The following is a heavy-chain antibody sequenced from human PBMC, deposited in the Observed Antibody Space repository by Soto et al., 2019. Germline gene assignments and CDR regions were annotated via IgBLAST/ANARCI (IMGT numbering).Heavy chain of an antibody. CDR1: GYTFTGYY. V-gene: IGHV1-2*02. Sequence: ASVKVSCKASGYTFTGYYMHWVRQAPGQGLEWMGWINPNSGGTNYAQKFQGRVTMTRDTSISTAYMELSRLRSDDTAVYYCARDEYSSGWSTPAHQYGMDVCGQGPTVTVYS. CDR3: ARDEYSSGWSTPAHQYGMDV. CDR2: INPNSGGT. D-gene: IGHD6-19*01. J-gene: IGHJ6*02.